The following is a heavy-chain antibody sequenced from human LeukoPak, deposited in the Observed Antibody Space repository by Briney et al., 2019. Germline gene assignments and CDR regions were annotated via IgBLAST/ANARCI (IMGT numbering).Heavy chain of an antibody. CDR1: GGSFSGYY. CDR3: ARDLTIFGVVHDY. V-gene: IGHV4-34*01. D-gene: IGHD3-3*01. J-gene: IGHJ4*02. Sequence: PSETLSLTCAVYGGSFSGYYWSWIRQPPGKGLEWIGEINHSGSTNYNPSLKSRVTISVDTSKNQFSLKLSSVTAADTAVYYCARDLTIFGVVHDYWGQGTLVTVSS. CDR2: INHSGST.